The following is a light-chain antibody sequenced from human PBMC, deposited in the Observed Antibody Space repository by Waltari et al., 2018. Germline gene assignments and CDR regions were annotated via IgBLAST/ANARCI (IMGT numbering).Light chain of an antibody. CDR3: QQYGTSPIT. V-gene: IGKV3-20*01. CDR1: QNVISDY. CDR2: GAS. J-gene: IGKJ5*01. Sequence: EIVLAQSPGTLSLSPGERATLSCRASQNVISDYRAWYQQKPGQAPRLLIHGASSRATDIPDRFSGTGSGTDFTLTITRLEPEDFAVFYCQQYGTSPITFGQGTRLEIK.